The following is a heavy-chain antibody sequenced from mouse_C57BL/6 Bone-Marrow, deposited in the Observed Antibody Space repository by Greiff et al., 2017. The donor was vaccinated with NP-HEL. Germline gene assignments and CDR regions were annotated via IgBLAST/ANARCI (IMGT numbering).Heavy chain of an antibody. Sequence: VQLQQSGAELVRPGSSVKLSCKASGYTFTSYWMDWVKQRPGQGLEWIGNIYPSDSETHYNQKFKDKATLTVDKSSSTAYMQLSSLTSEDSAVYYCARGFAYGRDYWGQGTTLTVSS. CDR1: GYTFTSYW. CDR3: ARGFAYGRDY. V-gene: IGHV1-61*01. CDR2: IYPSDSET. J-gene: IGHJ2*01. D-gene: IGHD1-1*01.